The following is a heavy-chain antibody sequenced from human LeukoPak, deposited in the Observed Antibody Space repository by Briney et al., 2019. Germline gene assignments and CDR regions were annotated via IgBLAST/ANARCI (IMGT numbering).Heavy chain of an antibody. CDR2: IYYTGST. D-gene: IGHD6-19*01. V-gene: IGHV4-59*08. Sequence: SETLSLTCTVSGGPIRSCYWTWIRQPPGKGLEWIGHIYYTGSTTYNPSLKSRVTISVDTSKNQFSLKLTSVTAADTAVYYCARASQKWLNWFDPWGQGTLVTVSS. CDR1: GGPIRSCY. CDR3: ARASQKWLNWFDP. J-gene: IGHJ5*02.